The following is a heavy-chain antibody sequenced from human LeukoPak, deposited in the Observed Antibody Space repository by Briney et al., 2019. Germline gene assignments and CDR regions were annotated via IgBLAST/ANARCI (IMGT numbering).Heavy chain of an antibody. CDR2: ISAYNGNT. CDR3: VRDLGVDTSMIFFDY. J-gene: IGHJ4*02. CDR1: GYTFTSYG. V-gene: IGHV1-18*01. D-gene: IGHD5-18*01. Sequence: ASVKVSCKASGYTFTSYGISWVRQAPGQGLEWMGWISAYNGNTKSAQKFQGRVTMTTDISTSTAYMELRSLRSDDTAVFYCVRDLGVDTSMIFFDYWGQGTLVTVSS.